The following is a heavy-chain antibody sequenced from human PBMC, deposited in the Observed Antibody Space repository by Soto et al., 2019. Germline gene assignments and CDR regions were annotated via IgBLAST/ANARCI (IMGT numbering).Heavy chain of an antibody. CDR2: ISRDGGTK. Sequence: GGSLRLSCAASGFTVSSYGMHWVRQAPGKGLEWVAVISRDGGTKYYADSVKGRFTISKDNSGNTLFLEMNSLRGDDMAVYYCTGEVASGYWGQGT. V-gene: IGHV3-30*03. D-gene: IGHD2-8*02. CDR3: TGEVASGY. J-gene: IGHJ4*02. CDR1: GFTVSSYG.